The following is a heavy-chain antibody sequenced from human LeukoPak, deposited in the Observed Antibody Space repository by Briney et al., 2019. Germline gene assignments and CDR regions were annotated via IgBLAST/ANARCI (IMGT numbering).Heavy chain of an antibody. Sequence: GGSLRLSCAASGFTFSSYEMNWVRQAPGKGLEWVSYISSSGRTIYYADSVKGRFTISRDNAQNSLYLQMNSLRAEDTAVYYCARDPGNRIAAARYFDYWGQGTLVTVSS. D-gene: IGHD6-13*01. V-gene: IGHV3-48*03. J-gene: IGHJ4*02. CDR3: ARDPGNRIAAARYFDY. CDR1: GFTFSSYE. CDR2: ISSSGRTI.